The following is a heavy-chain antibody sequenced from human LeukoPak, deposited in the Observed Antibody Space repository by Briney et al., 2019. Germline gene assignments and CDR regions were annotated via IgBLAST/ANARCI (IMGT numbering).Heavy chain of an antibody. J-gene: IGHJ3*02. CDR1: GGTFSSYA. D-gene: IGHD3-3*01. CDR3: ARDPKAIFGDAFDI. V-gene: IGHV1-69*01. CDR2: IIPIFGTA. Sequence: ASVKVSCKASGGTFSSYAISWVRQAPGQGLDWMGGIIPIFGTANYAQKFQGRVTITADESTSTAYMELSSLRSEDTAVYYCARDPKAIFGDAFDIWGQGTMVTVSS.